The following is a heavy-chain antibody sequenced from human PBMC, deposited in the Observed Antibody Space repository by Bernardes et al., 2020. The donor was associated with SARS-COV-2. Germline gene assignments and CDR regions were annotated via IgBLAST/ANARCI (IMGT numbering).Heavy chain of an antibody. Sequence: SETLSLTCAVHGGSFSGYWWSWIRQPPGKGLAWIGEINYSGYMNYSPSLKSRVTISADTSKNQFSLNISSVTAADTAIYYCARRATRPLGLDYWGQGVLVTVSS. V-gene: IGHV4-34*01. J-gene: IGHJ4*02. CDR3: ARRATRPLGLDY. D-gene: IGHD3-16*01. CDR1: GGSFSGYW. CDR2: INYSGYM.